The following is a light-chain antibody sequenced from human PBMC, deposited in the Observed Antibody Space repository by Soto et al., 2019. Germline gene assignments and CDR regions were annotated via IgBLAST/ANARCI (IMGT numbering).Light chain of an antibody. V-gene: IGKV1-39*01. CDR3: QQGYSNPWT. Sequence: DIQMTQSPSSLSASVGDRVTITCRASQSISRYLNWYQQKPGKAPNLLIYVASSLQSEVPSRFSGSGSGTDFTLTVESLQPEEFATYYCQQGYSNPWTFGQGTKVDIK. CDR1: QSISRY. J-gene: IGKJ1*01. CDR2: VAS.